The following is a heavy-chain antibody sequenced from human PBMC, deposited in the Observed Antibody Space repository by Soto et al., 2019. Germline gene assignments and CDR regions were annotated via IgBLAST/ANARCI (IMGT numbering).Heavy chain of an antibody. D-gene: IGHD3-10*01. J-gene: IGHJ2*01. V-gene: IGHV3-30*18. CDR1: GFTFSSYG. CDR3: AKDKRRGLFGWNFDL. Sequence: QVQLVESGGGVVQPGRSLRLSCAASGFTFSSYGMHWVRQAPGKGLEWVAVISYDGSNKYYADSVKGRFTISRDNSKNTLYLQMNSLRAEDTAVYYCAKDKRRGLFGWNFDLWGRGTLVTVSS. CDR2: ISYDGSNK.